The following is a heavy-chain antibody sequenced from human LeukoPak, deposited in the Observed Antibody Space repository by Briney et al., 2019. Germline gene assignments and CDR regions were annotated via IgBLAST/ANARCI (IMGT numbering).Heavy chain of an antibody. V-gene: IGHV4-59*08. J-gene: IGHJ4*02. CDR1: GGSISSYY. Sequence: SETLSLTCTVSGGSISSYYWSWIRQPPGKGLEWIGYIYYSGSTNYNPSLKSRVTISVDTSKNQFSLKLSSVTAADTAVYYRARQGYDSSGYHPFDYWGQGTLVTVSS. CDR2: IYYSGST. D-gene: IGHD3-22*01. CDR3: ARQGYDSSGYHPFDY.